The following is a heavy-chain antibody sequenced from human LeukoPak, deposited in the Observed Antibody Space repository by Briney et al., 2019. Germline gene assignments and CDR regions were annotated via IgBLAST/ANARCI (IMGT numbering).Heavy chain of an antibody. CDR2: ISYDGSNK. CDR1: GFTFSSYA. Sequence: GGSLRLSCAASGFTFSSYAMHWVRQAPGKGLEWVAVISYDGSNKYYADSVKGRFTISRDNSKNTLYLQMNSLRAEDTAVYYCARGLISGVAVGYYFDYWGQGTLVTVSS. V-gene: IGHV3-30*04. J-gene: IGHJ4*02. D-gene: IGHD3-10*01. CDR3: ARGLISGVAVGYYFDY.